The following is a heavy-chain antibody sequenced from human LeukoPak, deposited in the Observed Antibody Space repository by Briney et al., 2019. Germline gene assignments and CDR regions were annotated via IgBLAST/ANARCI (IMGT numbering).Heavy chain of an antibody. CDR3: ARGRRGFFGEVSRTPLDY. V-gene: IGHV4-39*07. J-gene: IGHJ4*02. D-gene: IGHD3-10*01. Sequence: SETLSLTCTVSGGSISSSSYYWGWIRQPPGKGLEWIGSIYYSGSTYYNPSLKSRVTISVDTSKNQFSLRLSSVTAADTAVYYCARGRRGFFGEVSRTPLDYWGQGTLVTVSS. CDR2: IYYSGST. CDR1: GGSISSSSYY.